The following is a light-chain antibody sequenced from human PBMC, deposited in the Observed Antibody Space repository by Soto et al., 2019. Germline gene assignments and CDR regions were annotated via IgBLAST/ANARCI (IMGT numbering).Light chain of an antibody. Sequence: EIVLTQSPGTLSLSPGERATISCRASQSVSSSYLAWYQQKPGQAPRLLIYGASSRATDIPDRFSGSGSGTDFTFTFSRLEPEDFAVYYCQQYGDSSWTFGQGTKVDIK. CDR3: QQYGDSSWT. V-gene: IGKV3-20*01. CDR2: GAS. J-gene: IGKJ1*01. CDR1: QSVSSSY.